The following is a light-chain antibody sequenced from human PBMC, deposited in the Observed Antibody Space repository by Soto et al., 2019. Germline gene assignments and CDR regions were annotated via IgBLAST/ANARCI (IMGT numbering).Light chain of an antibody. V-gene: IGKV1-5*01. CDR1: QSISSW. Sequence: DIQMTQSPSTLSASVGDRVTITCRASQSISSWLAWYQQKPGKAPKLLIYDASSLESGVPSRFSGSGSGTEFTLTISSLPPNDFATYYCKQYNSYSGTFGQGTKVDIK. CDR3: KQYNSYSGT. J-gene: IGKJ1*01. CDR2: DAS.